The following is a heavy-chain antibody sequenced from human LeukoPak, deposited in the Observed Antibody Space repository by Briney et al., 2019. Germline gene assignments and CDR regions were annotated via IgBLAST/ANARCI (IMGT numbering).Heavy chain of an antibody. CDR3: AKERGYSSSSYDS. Sequence: GGSLRLSCAASGFTFSSYAMSWVRQAPGKGLEWVSAISGSGGSTYYADSVKGRFTVSRDNSKNTLYLQMNSLRAENTAIYYCAKERGYSSSSYDSWGQGTLVTVSS. CDR2: ISGSGGST. D-gene: IGHD6-6*01. CDR1: GFTFSSYA. V-gene: IGHV3-23*01. J-gene: IGHJ4*02.